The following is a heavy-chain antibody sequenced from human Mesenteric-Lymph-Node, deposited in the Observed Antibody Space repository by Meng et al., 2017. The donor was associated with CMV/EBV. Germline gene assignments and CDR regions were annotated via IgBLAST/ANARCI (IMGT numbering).Heavy chain of an antibody. V-gene: IGHV3-33*03. J-gene: IGHJ4*02. CDR3: AKAPYSAGFDS. Sequence: GESLKISCTASGFTFSKCGMHWVRQAPGKGLEWVAVIWYDGSEEYYADKVKGRFTVSRDNYRHMLYLQMNNLRADDTAVYYCAKAPYSAGFDSWGQGTLVTVSS. CDR1: GFTFSKCG. D-gene: IGHD2-15*01. CDR2: IWYDGSEE.